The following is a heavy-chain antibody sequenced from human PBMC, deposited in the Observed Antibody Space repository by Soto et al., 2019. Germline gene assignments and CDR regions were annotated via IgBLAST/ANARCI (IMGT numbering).Heavy chain of an antibody. CDR3: ARARQYCSSTSCYLDP. V-gene: IGHV4-4*02. CDR2: IHHAGST. J-gene: IGHJ5*02. Sequence: QVQLQESGPGLVKPSGTLSLTCAVSGDSISSTNWWNWVRQPPGKGLEWIGEIHHAGSTNDNPSLKRRVTISVDESKNQVALNLKSVTAADTAVYYCARARQYCSSTSCYLDPWGQGTLVTVSS. CDR1: GDSISSTNW. D-gene: IGHD2-2*01.